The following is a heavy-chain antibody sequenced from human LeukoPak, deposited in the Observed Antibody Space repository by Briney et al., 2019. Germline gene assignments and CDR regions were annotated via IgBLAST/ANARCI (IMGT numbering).Heavy chain of an antibody. V-gene: IGHV5-51*01. Sequence: GESLKISCKGSGYSFTSYWIGWVRQMPGKGLEWMGIIYPGDSDTRYSPSFQGQVTISADKSISTAYLQWSSLKASDTAMYYCARLDRPSATHSFYYYYYMDVWGKGTTVTISS. J-gene: IGHJ6*03. CDR2: IYPGDSDT. D-gene: IGHD1-26*01. CDR3: ARLDRPSATHSFYYYYYMDV. CDR1: GYSFTSYW.